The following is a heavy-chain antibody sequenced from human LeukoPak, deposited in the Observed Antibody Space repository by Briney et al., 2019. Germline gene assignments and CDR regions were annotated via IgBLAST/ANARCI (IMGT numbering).Heavy chain of an antibody. CDR2: INPNTGDT. V-gene: IGHV1-2*02. Sequence: ASAKVSCKASGYTFTGYYVHWVRQAPGQGLEWMGWINPNTGDTNYAQKFQGRVTMTRDTSINTAYMDLSGLRSDDTAVYYCSRYYCYFDYWGQGTLVTVSS. CDR3: SRYYCYFDY. J-gene: IGHJ4*02. D-gene: IGHD3-10*01. CDR1: GYTFTGYY.